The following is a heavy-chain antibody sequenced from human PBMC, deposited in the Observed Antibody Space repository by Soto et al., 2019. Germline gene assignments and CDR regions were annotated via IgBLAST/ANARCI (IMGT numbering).Heavy chain of an antibody. CDR3: ARVGLTGDYYDSSGLYNIDDAFDI. Sequence: ASVKVSCKVSGYTLTELSMHWVRQAPGKGLEWMGGFDPEDGETIYAQKFQGRVTITADKSTSTAYMELSSLRSEDTAVYYCARVGLTGDYYDSSGLYNIDDAFDIWGQGTMVTVSS. V-gene: IGHV1-24*01. D-gene: IGHD3-22*01. CDR1: GYTLTELS. J-gene: IGHJ3*02. CDR2: FDPEDGET.